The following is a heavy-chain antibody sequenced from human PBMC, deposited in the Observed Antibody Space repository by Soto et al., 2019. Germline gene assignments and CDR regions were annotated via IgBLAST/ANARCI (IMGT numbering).Heavy chain of an antibody. Sequence: GGSLRLSCAASGFIFSSDTMSWVRQAPGKGLQWVSSISSGSDYIYYADSVKGRFTISRDNAKNSLYLQMNSLRAEDTAVYYCARAPFSSGWYDNYYFDYWGQGTLVTVSS. D-gene: IGHD6-19*01. V-gene: IGHV3-21*01. J-gene: IGHJ4*02. CDR1: GFIFSSDT. CDR2: ISSGSDYI. CDR3: ARAPFSSGWYDNYYFDY.